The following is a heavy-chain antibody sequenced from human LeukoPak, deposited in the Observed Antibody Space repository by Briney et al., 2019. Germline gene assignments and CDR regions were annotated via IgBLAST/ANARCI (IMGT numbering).Heavy chain of an antibody. V-gene: IGHV3-21*01. Sequence: GGSLKLSCAASGFTFSSYSMNWVRQAPGKGLEWVSSISSSSSYIYYADSVKGRFTISRDNAKNSLYLQMNSLRAEDTAVYYCARGQPYSSSSFYGMDVWGQGTTVTVSS. CDR2: ISSSSSYI. CDR1: GFTFSSYS. CDR3: ARGQPYSSSSFYGMDV. J-gene: IGHJ6*02. D-gene: IGHD6-6*01.